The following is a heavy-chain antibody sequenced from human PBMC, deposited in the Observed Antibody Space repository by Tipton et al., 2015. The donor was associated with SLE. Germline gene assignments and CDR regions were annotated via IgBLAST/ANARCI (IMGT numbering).Heavy chain of an antibody. Sequence: GSLRLSCATSGFTFSRFWMHWVRQVPGKGLVWVSRINSDGTTTYYADSVKGRFTITRDNARDTVYLQMNSLRAKDTAVYFCVRQVGNGFDMWGLGTMVTVS. CDR2: INSDGTTT. V-gene: IGHV3-74*01. CDR1: GFTFSRFW. J-gene: IGHJ3*02. CDR3: VRQVGNGFDM. D-gene: IGHD1-26*01.